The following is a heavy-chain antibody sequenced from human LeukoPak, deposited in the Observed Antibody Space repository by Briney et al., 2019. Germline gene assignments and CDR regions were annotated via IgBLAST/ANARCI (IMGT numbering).Heavy chain of an antibody. D-gene: IGHD1-26*01. J-gene: IGHJ3*02. Sequence: VKVSCKASGYTFTGYYMHWVRQAPGQGLEWMGWINPNSGDTGYAQKFQGRVTITRNTSIRTAYMELSSLRSEDTAVYYCASSGRRDAFDIWGQGTMVTVSS. CDR3: ASSGRRDAFDI. V-gene: IGHV1-8*03. CDR1: GYTFTGYY. CDR2: INPNSGDT.